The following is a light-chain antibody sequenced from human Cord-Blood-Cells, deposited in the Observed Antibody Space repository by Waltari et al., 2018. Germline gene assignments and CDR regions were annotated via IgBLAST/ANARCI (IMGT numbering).Light chain of an antibody. V-gene: IGKV1-5*03. CDR2: KAS. CDR3: QQYNSYS. Sequence: DMQMTQSLSTLSASVGDRVTITCRASQSISSWLAWYQQKPGKAPKLLIYKASSLESGVPSRFSGSGSGTEFTLTISSLQPDDFATYYCQQYNSYSFGPGTKVDIK. J-gene: IGKJ3*01. CDR1: QSISSW.